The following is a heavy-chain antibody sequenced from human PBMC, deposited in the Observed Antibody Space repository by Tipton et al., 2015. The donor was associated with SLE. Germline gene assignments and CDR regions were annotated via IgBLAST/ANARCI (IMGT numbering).Heavy chain of an antibody. CDR3: ASTDTSGLLDWYFDL. J-gene: IGHJ2*01. D-gene: IGHD3-22*01. Sequence: TLSLTCTVSGGSVSSGVFYWSWIRHHPGKGLEWIGYIYYSGTTYYKLSLKSRVAMSLDTSKNQFSLRLSSVTAADTAMYFCASTDTSGLLDWYFDLWGRGTLVTVSS. CDR1: GGSVSSGVFY. CDR2: IYYSGTT. V-gene: IGHV4-31*03.